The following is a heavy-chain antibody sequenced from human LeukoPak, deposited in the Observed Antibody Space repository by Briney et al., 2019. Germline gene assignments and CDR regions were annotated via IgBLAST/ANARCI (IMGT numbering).Heavy chain of an antibody. CDR3: ARYYYDSSGKFYYFDY. V-gene: IGHV4-59*01. Sequence: SETLSLTCTVSGGSISSYYWSWIRQPPGKGLEWNGYIYYSGSTNYNPSLKSRVTISVDTSKNQFSLKLSSVTAADTAVYYCARYYYDSSGKFYYFDYWGQGTLVTVSS. CDR2: IYYSGST. D-gene: IGHD3-22*01. CDR1: GGSISSYY. J-gene: IGHJ4*02.